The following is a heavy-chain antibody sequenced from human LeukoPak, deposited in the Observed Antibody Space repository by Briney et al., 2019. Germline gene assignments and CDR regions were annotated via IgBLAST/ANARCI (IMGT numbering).Heavy chain of an antibody. V-gene: IGHV3-30*02. CDR3: ARDFSPYCGGDCYFDAFDV. Sequence: PGGSLRLSCAASGFTFSSSGMHWVRQAPGKGLEWVAFIRYDGSNKYHADSVKGRFTISRDNAKNSLYLQMNSLRAEDAAVYYCARDFSPYCGGDCYFDAFDVWGQGTVVTVSS. J-gene: IGHJ3*01. CDR2: IRYDGSNK. D-gene: IGHD2-21*01. CDR1: GFTFSSSG.